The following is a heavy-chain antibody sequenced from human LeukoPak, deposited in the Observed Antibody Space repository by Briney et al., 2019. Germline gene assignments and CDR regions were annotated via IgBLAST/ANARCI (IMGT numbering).Heavy chain of an antibody. Sequence: GASVKVSCKASGYTFTDYYMHWVQQAPGKGLEWMGRVDPEDGETIYAEKFQGRVTITADTSTDTAYMELSSLRSEDTAVYYCARGGNLVGAPLGHFDYWGQGTLVTVSS. V-gene: IGHV1-69-2*01. J-gene: IGHJ4*02. CDR2: VDPEDGET. CDR1: GYTFTDYY. D-gene: IGHD1-26*01. CDR3: ARGGNLVGAPLGHFDY.